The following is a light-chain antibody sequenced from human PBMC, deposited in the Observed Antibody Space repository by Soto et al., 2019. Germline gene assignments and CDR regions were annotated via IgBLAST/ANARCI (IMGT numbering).Light chain of an antibody. J-gene: IGKJ5*01. Sequence: EIVMTQSPATLSVSPGEGSTLSCRASQSVRSNYLAWYQQKPGQAPRLLIYGASSRATGIPDRFSGSGSGTDFTLTISRLEPEDFAVYYCQHYGGSPLYTFGQGTRLEIK. CDR2: GAS. CDR3: QHYGGSPLYT. V-gene: IGKV3-20*01. CDR1: QSVRSNY.